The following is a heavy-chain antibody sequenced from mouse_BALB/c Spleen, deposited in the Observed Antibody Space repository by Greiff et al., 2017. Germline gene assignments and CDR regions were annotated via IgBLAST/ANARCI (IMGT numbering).Heavy chain of an antibody. CDR1: GFSLTSYG. Sequence: QVHVKQSGPGLVAPSQSLSITCTVSGFSLTSYGVHWVRQPPGKGLEWLGVIWAGGSTNYNSALMSRLSISKDNSKSQVFLKMNSLQTDDTAMYYCARDYGERRDAMDYWGQGTSVTVSS. J-gene: IGHJ4*01. CDR2: IWAGGST. V-gene: IGHV2-9*02. CDR3: ARDYGERRDAMDY. D-gene: IGHD1-1*01.